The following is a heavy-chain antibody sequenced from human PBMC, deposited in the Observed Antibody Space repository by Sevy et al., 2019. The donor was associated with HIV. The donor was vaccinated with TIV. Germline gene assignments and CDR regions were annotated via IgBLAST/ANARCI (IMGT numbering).Heavy chain of an antibody. Sequence: GGSLRLSCTASGFSFTTFALHWVRQAPGKRLEWVALISHDGTKKFYADSVRGRFTISRDNSNNTLYLQINTLRIDDTAVYYCASGSKPEEGYWGQGTLVTVSS. CDR2: ISHDGTKK. CDR3: ASGSKPEEGY. J-gene: IGHJ4*02. V-gene: IGHV3-30-3*01. CDR1: GFSFTTFA. D-gene: IGHD1-26*01.